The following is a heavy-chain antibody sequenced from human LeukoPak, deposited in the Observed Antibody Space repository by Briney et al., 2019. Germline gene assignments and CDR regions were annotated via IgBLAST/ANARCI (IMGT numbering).Heavy chain of an antibody. D-gene: IGHD6-6*01. J-gene: IGHJ4*02. Sequence: PSETLSLTCTVSGGSISSYYWSWIRQPPGKGLEWIGSIYHSGSTYYNPSLKSRVTISVDTSKNQFSLKLSSVTAADTAVYYCAREGAARNFDYWGQGILVTVSS. CDR3: AREGAARNFDY. CDR2: IYHSGST. V-gene: IGHV4-38-2*02. CDR1: GGSISSYY.